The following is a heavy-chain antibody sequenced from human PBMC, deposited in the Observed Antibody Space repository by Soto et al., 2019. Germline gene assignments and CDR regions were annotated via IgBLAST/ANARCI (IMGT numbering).Heavy chain of an antibody. Sequence: EVQLLESGGGLVQPEGSLRLSCAASGFTFSNYAMSWVRQAPGKGLEWDSVISGSGGTTYYADSVKGRFTISRDNSKNTRYLQMACLRAEDTAVYYCAKHRGISGPAGVFDYWGQGTLVTVSS. CDR2: ISGSGGTT. J-gene: IGHJ4*02. CDR1: GFTFSNYA. CDR3: AKHRGISGPAGVFDY. V-gene: IGHV3-23*01. D-gene: IGHD6-19*01.